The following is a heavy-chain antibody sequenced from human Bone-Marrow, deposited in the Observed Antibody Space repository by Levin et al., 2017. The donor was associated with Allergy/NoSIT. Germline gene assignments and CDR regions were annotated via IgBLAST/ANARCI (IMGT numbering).Heavy chain of an antibody. Sequence: GASVKVSCKASGYTFSSYAINWVRQAPGQGLEWMGWVNTNTGNPTYAQVFTGRFVFSSDTSVSTAFLQISNLKTEDTAVYFCAREGDDYYGSGGYYKPLGYWGQGALVTVSS. D-gene: IGHD3-10*01. CDR1: GYTFSSYA. V-gene: IGHV7-4-1*02. CDR2: VNTNTGNP. CDR3: AREGDDYYGSGGYYKPLGY. J-gene: IGHJ4*02.